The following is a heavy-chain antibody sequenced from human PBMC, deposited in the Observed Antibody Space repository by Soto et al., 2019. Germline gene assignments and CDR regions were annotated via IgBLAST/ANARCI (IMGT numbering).Heavy chain of an antibody. J-gene: IGHJ6*03. CDR1: GGSISSYY. V-gene: IGHV4-59*08. CDR3: ARRNVNYDILTGPEGGYYYYYMDV. CDR2: IYYSGST. D-gene: IGHD3-9*01. Sequence: SETLSLTCTVSGGSISSYYWSWIRQPPGKGLEWIGYIYYSGSTNYNPSLKSRVTISVDTSKNQFSLKLSLVTAADTAVYYCARRNVNYDILTGPEGGYYYYYMDVWGKGTTVTVSS.